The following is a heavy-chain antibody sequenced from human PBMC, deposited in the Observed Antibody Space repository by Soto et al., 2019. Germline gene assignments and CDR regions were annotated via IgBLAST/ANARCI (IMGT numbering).Heavy chain of an antibody. CDR3: ARDLFPNSSSSVVPLCGMDV. J-gene: IGHJ6*02. Sequence: PGGSLRLSCAASGFTFSSYWMHWVRQAPGKGLVWVSRINSDGSSTSYAESVKGRFTISRDNAKNTLYLQMNSLRAEDTAVYYCARDLFPNSSSSVVPLCGMDVWGQGTTVTVSS. D-gene: IGHD6-6*01. V-gene: IGHV3-74*01. CDR2: INSDGSST. CDR1: GFTFSSYW.